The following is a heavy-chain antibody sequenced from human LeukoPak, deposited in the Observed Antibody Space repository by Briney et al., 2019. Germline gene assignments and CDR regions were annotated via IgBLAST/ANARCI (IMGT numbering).Heavy chain of an antibody. CDR2: RKQDGSEK. V-gene: IGHV3-7*01. CDR3: ARDQGYGSGSFDY. D-gene: IGHD3-10*01. CDR1: GFTFSSYA. Sequence: GGSLRLSCAASGFTFSSYAMSWVRQAPGKGLERVANRKQDGSEKNYVDSVKGRFTISGDKAKNSLYLQMNSLRAEDTAVYYCARDQGYGSGSFDYWGQGTLVTVSS. J-gene: IGHJ4*02.